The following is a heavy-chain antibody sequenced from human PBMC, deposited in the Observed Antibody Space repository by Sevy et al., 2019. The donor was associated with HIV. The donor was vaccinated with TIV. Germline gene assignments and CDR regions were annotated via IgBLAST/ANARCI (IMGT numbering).Heavy chain of an antibody. CDR1: GFTFSNYG. Sequence: GGSLRLSCAASGFTFSNYGMHWVRQAPGKGLEWVAVISYNGSKKYYADSVKGRFTISRDNSKNTLYLQMNSLGTEDTAVYYCAKRPSLFYLLDYWGQGTLVTVSS. CDR3: AKRPSLFYLLDY. J-gene: IGHJ4*02. CDR2: ISYNGSKK. D-gene: IGHD3-3*01. V-gene: IGHV3-30*18.